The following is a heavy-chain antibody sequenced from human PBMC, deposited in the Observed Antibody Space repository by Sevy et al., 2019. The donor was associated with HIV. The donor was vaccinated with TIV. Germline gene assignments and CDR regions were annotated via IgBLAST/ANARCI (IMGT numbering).Heavy chain of an antibody. CDR3: ARVGVRDYYYGMDV. J-gene: IGHJ6*02. Sequence: TLSLTCTVSGGSISSGGYYWSWIRQHPGKGLEWIGYIYYSGSTYYNPSLKSRVTISVDTSKNPFSLKLSSVTAADTAVYYCARVGVRDYYYGMDVWGQGTTVTVSS. CDR1: GGSISSGGYY. D-gene: IGHD3-16*01. V-gene: IGHV4-31*03. CDR2: IYYSGST.